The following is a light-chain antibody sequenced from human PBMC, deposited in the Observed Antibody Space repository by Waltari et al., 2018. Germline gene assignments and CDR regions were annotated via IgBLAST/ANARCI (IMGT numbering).Light chain of an antibody. CDR3: SSYAGSNSLHVI. CDR1: SSDLGDYNY. J-gene: IGLJ2*01. V-gene: IGLV2-8*01. Sequence: QSALTQPPSASGSPGQSVTISCTETSSDLGDYNYVSWYQQHPNKAPKPVIYEVNKRPSGGPDRFSGSQSGNTASLTVSGLQTEDEADYYCSSYAGSNSLHVIFGGGTKLTVL. CDR2: EVN.